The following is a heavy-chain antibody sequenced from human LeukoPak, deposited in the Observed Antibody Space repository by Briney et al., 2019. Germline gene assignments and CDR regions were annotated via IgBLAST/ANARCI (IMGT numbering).Heavy chain of an antibody. D-gene: IGHD5-18*01. J-gene: IGHJ4*02. CDR3: AGRTWIQRYEALGGLDY. CDR1: GGTFSSYA. V-gene: IGHV1-69*13. Sequence: SVKVSCKASGGTFSSYAISWVRQAPGQGLEWMGGIIPIFGTANYAQKFQGRVTITADESTSTAYMELSSLRSEDTAVYYCAGRTWIQRYEALGGLDYWGQGTLVTVSS. CDR2: IIPIFGTA.